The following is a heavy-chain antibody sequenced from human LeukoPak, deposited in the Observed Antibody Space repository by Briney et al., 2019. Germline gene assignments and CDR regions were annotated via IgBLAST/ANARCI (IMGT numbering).Heavy chain of an antibody. D-gene: IGHD3-22*01. CDR3: ATKLDYYDSSGYLNWFDP. CDR2: FDPEDGET. J-gene: IGHJ5*02. V-gene: IGHV1-24*01. Sequence: ASVKVSCMVSGYTLTELSMHWVRQAPGKGLEWMGGFDPEDGETIYAQKFQGRVTMTEDTSTDTAYMELSSLRSEDTAVYYCATKLDYYDSSGYLNWFDPWGQGTLVTVSS. CDR1: GYTLTELS.